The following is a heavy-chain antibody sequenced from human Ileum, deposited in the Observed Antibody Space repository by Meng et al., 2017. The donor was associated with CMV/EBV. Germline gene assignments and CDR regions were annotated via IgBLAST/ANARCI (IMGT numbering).Heavy chain of an antibody. V-gene: IGHV4-59*08. CDR1: GGSINTYY. Sequence: SDTLSSTCTVSGGSINTYYWSWFRQPPGKELEWIGHILYTGTTTYNPSLQSRVTISVDTSKNQYSLNLSSVTAADTAVYYCARHYVGCSYYVDHWGPGTLVTVSS. J-gene: IGHJ4*02. CDR2: ILYTGTT. D-gene: IGHD3-10*02. CDR3: ARHYVGCSYYVDH.